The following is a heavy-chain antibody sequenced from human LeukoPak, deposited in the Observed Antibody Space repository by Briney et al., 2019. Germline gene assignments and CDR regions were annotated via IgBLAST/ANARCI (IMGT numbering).Heavy chain of an antibody. Sequence: GGSLRLSCAASGFTFSSYSMNWVRQAPGKGLEWVSSISSSSSYIYYADSVKGRFTISRDKPKNSLYLQMNSLRAEDTAVYYCARDFGSPPSSGWSPYYFDYWGQGTLVTVSS. J-gene: IGHJ4*02. CDR1: GFTFSSYS. V-gene: IGHV3-21*01. D-gene: IGHD6-19*01. CDR2: ISSSSSYI. CDR3: ARDFGSPPSSGWSPYYFDY.